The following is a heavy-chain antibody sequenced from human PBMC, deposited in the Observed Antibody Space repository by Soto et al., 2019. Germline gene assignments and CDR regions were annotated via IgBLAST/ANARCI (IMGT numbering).Heavy chain of an antibody. CDR1: GFTFSNYA. CDR2: ISYDGSNE. J-gene: IGHJ4*02. D-gene: IGHD3-10*01. CDR3: ARDDYDSGSATRTRLGLSDY. V-gene: IGHV3-30*09. Sequence: QVQLVESGGGVVQPGRSLSLSCAASGFTFSNYAMHWVRQPPGKGLEWVAVISYDGSNEYYADSVKGRFAISRDNSRTALYLLMNCLRAEDRAVYYCARDDYDSGSATRTRLGLSDYWGQGTLVTVSS.